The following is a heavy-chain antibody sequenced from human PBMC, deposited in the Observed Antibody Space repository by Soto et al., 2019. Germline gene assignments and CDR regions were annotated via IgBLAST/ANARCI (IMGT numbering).Heavy chain of an antibody. Sequence: QVQLQESGPGLVKPSETLSLTCTVSGGSIDGRNCAWIRQPPGKGLEWLGYVYYDGGSSYNPSVKSRLTLSMDPSKSRFSLQLRSVTAADTAVYYCVRQGIGNLHGLVDVWGRGTTVTVSS. CDR1: GGSIDGRN. CDR3: VRQGIGNLHGLVDV. D-gene: IGHD3-10*01. CDR2: VYYDGGS. J-gene: IGHJ6*02. V-gene: IGHV4-59*08.